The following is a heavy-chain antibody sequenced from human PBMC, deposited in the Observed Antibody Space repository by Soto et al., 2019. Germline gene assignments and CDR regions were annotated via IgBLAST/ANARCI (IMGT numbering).Heavy chain of an antibody. Sequence: KSSETLSLTCAVYGGSFSGYYWSWIRQPPGKGLEWIGEINHSGSTNYNPSLKSRVTISVDTSKNQFSLKLSSVTAADTAVYYCAREGYCSGGSCYSRTLDYWGQGPLVTVSS. V-gene: IGHV4-34*01. CDR3: AREGYCSGGSCYSRTLDY. CDR2: INHSGST. J-gene: IGHJ4*02. CDR1: GGSFSGYY. D-gene: IGHD2-15*01.